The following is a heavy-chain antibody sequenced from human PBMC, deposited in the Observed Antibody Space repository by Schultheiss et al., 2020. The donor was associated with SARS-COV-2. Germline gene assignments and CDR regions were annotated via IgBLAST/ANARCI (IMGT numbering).Heavy chain of an antibody. J-gene: IGHJ6*02. CDR2: IYHSGST. CDR3: ARDLRYCSSTSCYHDYYYGMDV. V-gene: IGHV4-4*02. D-gene: IGHD2-2*01. Sequence: GSLRLSCAASGFTFSDYGMHWVRQPPGKGLEWIGEIYHSGSTDYNPSLKSRVTISIDKSKNQFSLKLSSVTAADTAVYYCARDLRYCSSTSCYHDYYYGMDVWGQGTTVTVSS. CDR1: GFTFSDYG.